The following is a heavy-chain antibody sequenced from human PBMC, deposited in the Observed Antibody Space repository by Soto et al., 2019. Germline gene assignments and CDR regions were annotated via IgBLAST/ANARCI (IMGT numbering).Heavy chain of an antibody. Sequence: GSLRLSCAASGFTFSSYSMNWVRQAPGKGLEWVSYISSSSSTIYYADSVKGRFTISRDNAKNSLYLQMNSLRDEDTAVYYCARDLSYCTNGVCYNPNWFDPWGQGTLVTVSS. D-gene: IGHD2-8*01. CDR3: ARDLSYCTNGVCYNPNWFDP. V-gene: IGHV3-48*02. CDR2: ISSSSSTI. CDR1: GFTFSSYS. J-gene: IGHJ5*02.